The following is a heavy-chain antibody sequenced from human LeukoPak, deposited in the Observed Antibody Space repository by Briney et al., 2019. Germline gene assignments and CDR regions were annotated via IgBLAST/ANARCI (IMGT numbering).Heavy chain of an antibody. CDR3: ARETVAMVHAFDI. J-gene: IGHJ3*02. CDR1: GGTFSSYA. Sequence: EASVTVSCKASGGTFSSYAISWVRQAPGQGLEWMGGIIPIFGTANYAQKFQGRVTITADESTSTAYMELSSLRSEDTAVYYCARETVAMVHAFDIWGQGTMVTVSS. D-gene: IGHD5-18*01. CDR2: IIPIFGTA. V-gene: IGHV1-69*01.